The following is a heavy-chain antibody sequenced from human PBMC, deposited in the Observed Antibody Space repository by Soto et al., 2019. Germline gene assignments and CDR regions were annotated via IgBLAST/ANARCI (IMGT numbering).Heavy chain of an antibody. CDR2: ISYDGSSK. CDR3: ARACRPYYDMGVDV. V-gene: IGHV3-30-3*01. J-gene: IGHJ6*02. CDR1: GFTFSSYT. D-gene: IGHD3-9*01. Sequence: QVQLVESGGGVVQPGRSLRLSCAASGFTFSSYTMHWVRQAPGKGLEWVAVISYDGSSKYYADSVKGRFTISRDNSKNALYLQMNSLRTEDTAVFYCARACRPYYDMGVDVWGQGTTVTVSS.